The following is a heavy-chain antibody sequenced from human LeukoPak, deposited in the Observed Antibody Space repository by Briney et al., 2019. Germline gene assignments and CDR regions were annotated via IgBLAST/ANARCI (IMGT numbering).Heavy chain of an antibody. CDR2: IISSGSRT. D-gene: IGHD3-10*01. J-gene: IGHJ4*02. Sequence: GGSLRLSCVASGFTFSTYAMSWVRQAPGKGLEWVSSIISSGSRTYYADSVKGRFTISRGNYKNTVSLQMDSLRVEDTAVYYCAKDDGSGYWGQGALVTVSS. CDR3: AKDDGSGY. CDR1: GFTFSTYA. V-gene: IGHV3-23*01.